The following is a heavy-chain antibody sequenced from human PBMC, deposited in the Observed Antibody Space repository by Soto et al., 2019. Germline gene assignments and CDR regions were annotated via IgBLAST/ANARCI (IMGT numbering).Heavy chain of an antibody. CDR1: GGSISSGDYY. J-gene: IGHJ5*02. CDR2: IYYSGST. V-gene: IGHV4-30-4*01. D-gene: IGHD3-3*01. CDR3: ARVRLRFLEWLFGGFDP. Sequence: QVQLQESGPGLVKPSQTLSLTCTVSGGSISSGDYYWSWIRQPPGKGLEWIGYIYYSGSTYYNPSLKSRVTISVDTSKNQFSLKLSSVTAADTAVYYCARVRLRFLEWLFGGFDPWGQGTLVTVSS.